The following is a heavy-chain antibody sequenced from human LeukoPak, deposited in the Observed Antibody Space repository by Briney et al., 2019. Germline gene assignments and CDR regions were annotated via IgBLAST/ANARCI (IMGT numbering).Heavy chain of an antibody. CDR2: MNPNSGNT. CDR1: GYTFTSYD. V-gene: IGHV1-8*03. CDR3: ARGLYCSGGSCSNLRFDP. J-gene: IGHJ5*02. Sequence: ASVKVSCKASGYTFTSYDINWVRQAPGQGLEWMGWMNPNSGNTGYAQKFQGRVTITRNTSISTAYMELSSLRSEDTAVYYCARGLYCSGGSCSNLRFDPWGQGTLVTVSS. D-gene: IGHD2-15*01.